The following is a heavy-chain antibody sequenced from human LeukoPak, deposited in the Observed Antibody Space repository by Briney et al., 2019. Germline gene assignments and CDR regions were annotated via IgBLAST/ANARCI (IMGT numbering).Heavy chain of an antibody. Sequence: SETLSLTWTVAGVSISSSNSYWGWIRQPPGKGLGWIGSIYYSGNTYYNASLKSQVSISIDTSKNQFSLRRTSVTAADTAVYYCARKRYGSGSYPYWGQGTLVTVSS. CDR3: ARKRYGSGSYPY. J-gene: IGHJ4*02. CDR2: IYYSGNT. V-gene: IGHV4-39*01. CDR1: GVSISSSNSY. D-gene: IGHD3-10*01.